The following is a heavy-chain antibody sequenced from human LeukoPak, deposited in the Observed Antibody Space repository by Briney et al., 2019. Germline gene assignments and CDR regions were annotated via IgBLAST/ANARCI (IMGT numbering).Heavy chain of an antibody. V-gene: IGHV3-30*18. CDR2: ISYDGSNK. CDR3: AKDIGDYYDSSGYYSLSSCLDY. J-gene: IGHJ4*02. CDR1: GFTFSSYG. D-gene: IGHD3-22*01. Sequence: GGSLRLSCAASGFTFSSYGMHWVRQAPGKGLEWVAVISYDGSNKYYADSVKGRFTISRDNSKNTLYLQMNSLRAEDTAVYYCAKDIGDYYDSSGYYSLSSCLDYWGQGTLVTVSS.